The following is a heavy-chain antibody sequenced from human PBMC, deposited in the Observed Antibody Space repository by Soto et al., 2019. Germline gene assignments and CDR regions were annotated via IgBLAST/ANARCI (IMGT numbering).Heavy chain of an antibody. Sequence: PSETLSLTCAVYGGSFSGYYWSWIRQPPGKGLEWIGEINHSGSTNYNPSLKSRVTISVDTSKNQFSLKLSSVTAADTAVYYCARHIITLPFQQQLAGGFNWFEPWGQGTLVTVSS. CDR3: ARHIITLPFQQQLAGGFNWFEP. V-gene: IGHV4-34*01. CDR2: INHSGST. CDR1: GGSFSGYY. J-gene: IGHJ5*02. D-gene: IGHD6-13*01.